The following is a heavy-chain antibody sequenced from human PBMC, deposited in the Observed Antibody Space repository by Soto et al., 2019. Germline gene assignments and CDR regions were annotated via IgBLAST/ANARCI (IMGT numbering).Heavy chain of an antibody. CDR2: INAGNGNT. J-gene: IGHJ3*02. Sequence: ASVKVSCKASGDTFTSYAMHWVRQAPGQRLEWMGWINAGNGNTKYSQKFQGRATITRDTSASTAYMELSSLRSEDTAVYYCASWGAIDAFDIWGQGTMVTVSS. D-gene: IGHD2-2*01. CDR1: GDTFTSYA. V-gene: IGHV1-3*01. CDR3: ASWGAIDAFDI.